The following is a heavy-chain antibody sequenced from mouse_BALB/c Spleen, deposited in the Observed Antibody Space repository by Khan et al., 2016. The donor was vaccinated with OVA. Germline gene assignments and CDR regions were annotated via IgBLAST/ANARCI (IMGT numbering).Heavy chain of an antibody. J-gene: IGHJ4*01. CDR2: IWSDGST. D-gene: IGHD2-10*01. CDR3: ARQPYYHYNVMDY. CDR1: GFSLTNYG. Sequence: VQLVESGPGLVAPSQSLSITCTISGFSLTNYGVHWVRQPPGKGLEWLVVIWSDGSTTYNSALKSRLTNNKDNSKSQVFLKMNSLQTDDTAMYFCARQPYYHYNVMDYWGQGTSVTVSS. V-gene: IGHV2-6-1*01.